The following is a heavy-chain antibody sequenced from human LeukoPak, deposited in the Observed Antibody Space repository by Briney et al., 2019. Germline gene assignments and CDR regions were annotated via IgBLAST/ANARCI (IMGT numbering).Heavy chain of an antibody. CDR3: ARDSGERGSGSYLIAY. CDR2: INPNSGGT. D-gene: IGHD3-10*01. Sequence: ASVKVSCKASGYTFTGYYMHWVRQVPGQGLEWMGWINPNSGGTNYAQKFQGRVTMTRDTSISTAYMELSRLRSDDMAVYYCARDSGERGSGSYLIAYWGQGTLVTVSS. V-gene: IGHV1-2*02. J-gene: IGHJ4*02. CDR1: GYTFTGYY.